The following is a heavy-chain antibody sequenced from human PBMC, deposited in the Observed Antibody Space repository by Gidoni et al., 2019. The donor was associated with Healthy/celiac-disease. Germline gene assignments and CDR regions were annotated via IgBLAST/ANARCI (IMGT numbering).Heavy chain of an antibody. Sequence: QGQLVKSGAEVQKPGSSVKVSCKASGGTCSSYAISWVRQAPGQGLEWMGGIIPIFGTANYAQKFHGRVTITADESTSTAYMELSSLRSEDTAVYYCAMACHQYDFWSGYYHYYYYGMDVWCQGTTVTVSS. D-gene: IGHD3-3*01. V-gene: IGHV1-69*01. CDR3: AMACHQYDFWSGYYHYYYYGMDV. J-gene: IGHJ6*02. CDR2: IIPIFGTA. CDR1: GGTCSSYA.